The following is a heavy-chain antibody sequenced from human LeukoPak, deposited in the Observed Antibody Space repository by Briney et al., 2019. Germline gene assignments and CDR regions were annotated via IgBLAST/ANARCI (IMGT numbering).Heavy chain of an antibody. J-gene: IGHJ4*02. CDR3: AKDRGASYQGIDY. CDR1: GFTFNTYD. Sequence: PGGSLRLSCAASGFTFNTYDMHWVRQAPGKGLEWVAVMSYDGSSIYYRDSVGGRFTISRDNSKNTLYLQMNTLRTEDTAVYYCAKDRGASYQGIDYWGQGTLVTVSS. CDR2: MSYDGSSI. D-gene: IGHD1-26*01. V-gene: IGHV3-30*18.